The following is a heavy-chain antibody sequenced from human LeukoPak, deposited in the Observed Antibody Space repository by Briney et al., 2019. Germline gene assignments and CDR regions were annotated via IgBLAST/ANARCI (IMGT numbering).Heavy chain of an antibody. CDR1: GFTFSSYG. CDR3: AREEDYGDYSWFDP. V-gene: IGHV3-33*01. J-gene: IGHJ5*02. D-gene: IGHD4-17*01. CDR2: IWYDGSNK. Sequence: GRSLRLSCAASGFTFSSYGMHWVRQAPGKGLEWVAVIWYDGSNKYYADSVKGRFTISRDNSKNTLYLQMNSLRAEDTAVYYCAREEDYGDYSWFDPWGQGTLVTVSS.